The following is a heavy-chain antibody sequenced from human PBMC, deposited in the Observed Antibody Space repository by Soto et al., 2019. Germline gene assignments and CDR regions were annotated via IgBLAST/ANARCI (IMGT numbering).Heavy chain of an antibody. J-gene: IGHJ4*02. Sequence: QVQLVESGGGVVQPGRSLRLSCAASGFTFSSYGMHWVRQAPGKGLEWVAVISYDGSNKYYADSVKGRFTISRDNSKNTLYVQMNSLRDEDTAVYYCAKWGDSSGQPLDYWGQGTLVTVSS. CDR1: GFTFSSYG. V-gene: IGHV3-30*18. CDR3: AKWGDSSGQPLDY. CDR2: ISYDGSNK. D-gene: IGHD6-19*01.